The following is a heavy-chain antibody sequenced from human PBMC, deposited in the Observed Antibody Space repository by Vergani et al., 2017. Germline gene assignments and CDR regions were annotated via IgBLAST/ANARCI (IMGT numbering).Heavy chain of an antibody. Sequence: VQLVQSGAEVKKPGASVKVSCKVSGYTLPELSMHWVRQAPGKGLEWMGGFDPEDGETIYAQKLQGRFTMTEDTSTDTAYMELSSLRSGDTAVYYCATGPLAASQSNYYYYGMDVWGQGTTVTVSS. CDR2: FDPEDGET. D-gene: IGHD6-6*01. J-gene: IGHJ6*02. CDR1: GYTLPELS. V-gene: IGHV1-24*01. CDR3: ATGPLAASQSNYYYYGMDV.